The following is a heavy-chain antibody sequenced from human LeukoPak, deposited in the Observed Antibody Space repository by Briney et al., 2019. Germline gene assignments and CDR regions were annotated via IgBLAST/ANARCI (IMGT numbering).Heavy chain of an antibody. J-gene: IGHJ4*02. D-gene: IGHD6-19*01. CDR2: ISYDGSNK. CDR1: GFTFSSYA. CDR3: ARGQWLVTGGYFDY. Sequence: GRSLGLSCAASGFTFSSYAMHWVRQAPGKGLEWVAVISYDGSNKYYADSVKGRFTISRDNSKNTLYLQMNSLRAEDTAVYYCARGQWLVTGGYFDYWGQGTLVTASS. V-gene: IGHV3-30*04.